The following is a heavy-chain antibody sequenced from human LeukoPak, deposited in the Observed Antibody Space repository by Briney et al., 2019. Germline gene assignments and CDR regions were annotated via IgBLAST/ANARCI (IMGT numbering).Heavy chain of an antibody. J-gene: IGHJ3*02. Sequence: GGSLRLSCSATEFTFSSYWMTWVRQAPGKGLEWVANIKPDGSAQVYVDSVKGRFIISRDNTKNSLYLQMSSLGAEDTAVYYCARDPYSGNYGAFDIWGQGTMVTVSS. CDR1: EFTFSSYW. V-gene: IGHV3-7*01. CDR2: IKPDGSAQ. D-gene: IGHD1-26*01. CDR3: ARDPYSGNYGAFDI.